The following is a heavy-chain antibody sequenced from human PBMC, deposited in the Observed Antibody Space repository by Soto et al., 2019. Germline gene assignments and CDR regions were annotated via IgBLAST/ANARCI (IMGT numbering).Heavy chain of an antibody. V-gene: IGHV4-34*01. J-gene: IGHJ5*02. CDR3: ARGGYCSSTSGCGKKYNWFDP. CDR2: INHSGST. D-gene: IGHD2-2*03. CDR1: GGSFSGYY. Sequence: QVQLQQWGAGLLKPSETLSLTCAVYGGSFSGYYWSWIRQPPGKGLEWIGGINHSGSTNYNPSLKSRVTISVDTSKNQFSLKLSSVTAADTAVYYCARGGYCSSTSGCGKKYNWFDPWGQGTLVTVSS.